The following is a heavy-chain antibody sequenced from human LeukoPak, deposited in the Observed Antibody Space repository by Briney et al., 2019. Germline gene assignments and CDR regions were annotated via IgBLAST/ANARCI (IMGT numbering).Heavy chain of an antibody. V-gene: IGHV3-74*01. CDR3: ARESQSTVVNVGRWFDP. D-gene: IGHD4-23*01. CDR1: GFTFSTYW. Sequence: GGSLRLSCAASGFTFSTYWMHWVRQTLGKGLVWVSRINSDGSSTTYADSVKGRFTISRDNAKNTLYLQMNSLRAGDTAVYYCARESQSTVVNVGRWFDPWGQGTLVTVSS. CDR2: INSDGSST. J-gene: IGHJ5*02.